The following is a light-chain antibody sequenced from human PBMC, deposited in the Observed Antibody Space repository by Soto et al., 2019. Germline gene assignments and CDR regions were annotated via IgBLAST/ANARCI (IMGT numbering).Light chain of an antibody. Sequence: QSALTQPPSASGSPGQSVTISCTGTGSDVGKYNFVSWYQQHPGKAPKLMIYEVTKRPAGVPERFSGFKSGNTASLTVSGLKAEDEAYYYCSSYAGSNNSVFGGGTKVTVL. V-gene: IGLV2-8*01. J-gene: IGLJ2*01. CDR2: EVT. CDR3: SSYAGSNNSV. CDR1: GSDVGKYNF.